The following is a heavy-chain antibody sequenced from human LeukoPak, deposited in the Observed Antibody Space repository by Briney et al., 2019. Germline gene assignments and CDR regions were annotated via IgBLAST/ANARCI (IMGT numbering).Heavy chain of an antibody. D-gene: IGHD3-10*01. Sequence: PSETLSLTCTVSGGSISSYYWSWIRQPPGKGLEWIGYIYYSGSTNYNPSLKSRVTISVDTSKNQFSLKLSSVSAADAAVYYCASLASLDYYGSGSFDYWGQGTLVTVSS. CDR3: ASLASLDYYGSGSFDY. CDR2: IYYSGST. J-gene: IGHJ4*02. CDR1: GGSISSYY. V-gene: IGHV4-59*01.